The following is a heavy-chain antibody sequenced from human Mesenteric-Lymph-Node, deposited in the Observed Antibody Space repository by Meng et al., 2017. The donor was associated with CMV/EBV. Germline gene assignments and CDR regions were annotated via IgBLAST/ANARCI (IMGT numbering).Heavy chain of an antibody. D-gene: IGHD3-3*01. Sequence: GSLRLSCTVSDAAVSSGYYWGWIRQPPGKGLEWIGSIYHSGSTYYNPSLKSRVTISVDTSKNQFSLKLSSVTAADTAVYYCARDSPFTIFGMNWFDPWGQGTLVTVSS. CDR2: IYHSGST. CDR1: DAAVSSGYY. CDR3: ARDSPFTIFGMNWFDP. V-gene: IGHV4-38-2*02. J-gene: IGHJ5*02.